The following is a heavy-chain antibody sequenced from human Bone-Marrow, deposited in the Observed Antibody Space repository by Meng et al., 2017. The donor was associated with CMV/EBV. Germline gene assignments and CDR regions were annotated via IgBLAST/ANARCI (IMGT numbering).Heavy chain of an antibody. V-gene: IGHV1-18*01. CDR2: ISAYNGNT. J-gene: IGHJ3*02. CDR1: GGTFSSYA. CDR3: ARVYARGAWVGYYNSSGPFDI. D-gene: IGHD3-22*01. Sequence: ASVKVSCKASGGTFSSYAISWVRQAPGQGLEWMGWISAYNGNTNYAQKLQGRVTMTADTSTSTAYMELRSLRSDDTAVYYCARVYARGAWVGYYNSSGPFDIWGQGTVVTVSS.